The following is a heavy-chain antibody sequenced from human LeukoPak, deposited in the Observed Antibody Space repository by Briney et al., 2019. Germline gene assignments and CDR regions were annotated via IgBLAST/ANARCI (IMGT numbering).Heavy chain of an antibody. J-gene: IGHJ4*02. V-gene: IGHV1-2*02. Sequence: ASVKVSCKASGYTFTSYYMHWVRQAPGQGLEWMGWINPNSGGTNYAQKFQGRVTMTRDTSISTAYMELSRLRSDDTAVYYCARDPYSGSYYPDYWGQGTLVTVSS. CDR2: INPNSGGT. CDR3: ARDPYSGSYYPDY. D-gene: IGHD1-26*01. CDR1: GYTFTSYY.